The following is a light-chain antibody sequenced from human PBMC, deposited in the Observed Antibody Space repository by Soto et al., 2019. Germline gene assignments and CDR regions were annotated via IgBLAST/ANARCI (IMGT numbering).Light chain of an antibody. V-gene: IGKV3-11*01. CDR1: QSVSSF. Sequence: EIVLTQSPATLSLSPGKRATLSCRASQSVSSFLAWYQQKPGQAPRLLIYDASNRATGIPARFSGSGSGTDFTLTISSLEPEDFVVYYCQQRSNWPLTFGGGTKVEIK. CDR2: DAS. J-gene: IGKJ4*01. CDR3: QQRSNWPLT.